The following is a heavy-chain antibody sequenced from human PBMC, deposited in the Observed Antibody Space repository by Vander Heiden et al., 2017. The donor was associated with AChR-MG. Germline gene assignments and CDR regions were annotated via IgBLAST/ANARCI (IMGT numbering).Heavy chain of an antibody. J-gene: IGHJ6*02. CDR2: ISGSGDST. CDR1: GLNFNIYA. CDR3: AKHVGVATFSFYYYGMDV. D-gene: IGHD2-15*01. Sequence: EVQLSESGGGLVQPGGSLRLSCAASGLNFNIYAMSWVRQGPGKGLEWVSSISGSGDSTNFADSVKGRFTISRDNSKSTLYLQMSSLRADDTAIYYCAKHVGVATFSFYYYGMDVWGQGTTVTVSS. V-gene: IGHV3-23*01.